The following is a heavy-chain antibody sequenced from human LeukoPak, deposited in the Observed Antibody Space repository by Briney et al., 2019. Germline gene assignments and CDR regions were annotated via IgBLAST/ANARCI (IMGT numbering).Heavy chain of an antibody. J-gene: IGHJ4*02. Sequence: GGSLRLSCAASGFTFSSYAMHWVRQAPGKGLVWVSRVKSDGSSTSYADSVKGRFIISRDNARNTLYLQMNSLRAEDTAVYYCARSMRYSFTLNYWGQGTLVTVSS. V-gene: IGHV3-74*01. D-gene: IGHD5-18*01. CDR2: VKSDGSST. CDR3: ARSMRYSFTLNY. CDR1: GFTFSSYA.